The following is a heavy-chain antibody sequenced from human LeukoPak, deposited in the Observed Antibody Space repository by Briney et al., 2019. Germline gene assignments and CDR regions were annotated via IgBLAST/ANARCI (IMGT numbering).Heavy chain of an antibody. J-gene: IGHJ4*02. Sequence: GGSLRLSCAASGFSFSDFYMNWIRQAPGKGLEWVSYITDSGSTNFYADSVKGRFTISRDNAKNSLYLQTNSLRVEDTTIYYCARETSYGDYTYVDYWGQGTLVTVSS. CDR2: ITDSGSTN. D-gene: IGHD4-17*01. CDR1: GFSFSDFY. CDR3: ARETSYGDYTYVDY. V-gene: IGHV3-11*01.